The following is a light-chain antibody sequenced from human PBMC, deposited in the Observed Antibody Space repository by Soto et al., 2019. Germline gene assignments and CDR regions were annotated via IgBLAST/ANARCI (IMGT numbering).Light chain of an antibody. CDR3: SSYTFASAEV. CDR1: SSDIGAYNY. V-gene: IGLV2-14*01. J-gene: IGLJ3*02. CDR2: DVT. Sequence: QSALTQPASVSGSPGQSITISCTGTSSDIGAYNYVSWYRQHPGKAPKLIIYDVTNRPAGISNRFSGSKSGNTASLTISRLQAEDEADYYCSSYTFASAEVFGGGTKVTVL.